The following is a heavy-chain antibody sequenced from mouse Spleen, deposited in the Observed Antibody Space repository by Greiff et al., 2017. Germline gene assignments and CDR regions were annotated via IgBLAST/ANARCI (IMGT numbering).Heavy chain of an antibody. J-gene: IGHJ4*01. CDR1: GFSLTSYG. CDR3: ARKGPYYGSSYYAMDY. D-gene: IGHD1-1*01. Sequence: VQLVESGPGLVQPSQSLSITCTVSGFSLTSYGVHWVRQSPGKGLEWLGVIWSGGSTDYNAAFISRLSISKDNSKSQVFFKMNSLQADDTAIYYCARKGPYYGSSYYAMDYWGQGTSVTVSS. CDR2: IWSGGST. V-gene: IGHV2-2*01.